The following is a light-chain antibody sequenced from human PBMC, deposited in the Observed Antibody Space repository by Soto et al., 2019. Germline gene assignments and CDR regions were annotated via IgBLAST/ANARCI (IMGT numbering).Light chain of an antibody. V-gene: IGKV1-39*01. J-gene: IGKJ5*01. CDR2: GAS. CDR3: QQSYSTPPIT. CDR1: HDINNY. Sequence: DIQMTQSPFSLSASVGDRVTITCRTNHDINNYLNWYQQEPGKAPKLLIYGASNLQSGVPSRFSGSGFGTEFTLTISSLQPEDFATYYCQQSYSTPPITFGQGTRLEIK.